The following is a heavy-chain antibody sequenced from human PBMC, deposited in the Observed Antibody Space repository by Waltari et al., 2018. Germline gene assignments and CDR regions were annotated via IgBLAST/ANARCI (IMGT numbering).Heavy chain of an antibody. V-gene: IGHV1-3*01. CDR2: ITAGNGNT. Sequence: QVQLVQSGAEVKKPGASVKVSCKASGYTFTSYAMHWVRQAPGQRLEWMGWITAGNGNTKYAQKFQGRVTSTRDTSASTAYMELSSLRSEDTAVYYCARVEGAAGLDIWGQGTMVTVSS. CDR3: ARVEGAAGLDI. D-gene: IGHD3-16*01. J-gene: IGHJ3*02. CDR1: GYTFTSYA.